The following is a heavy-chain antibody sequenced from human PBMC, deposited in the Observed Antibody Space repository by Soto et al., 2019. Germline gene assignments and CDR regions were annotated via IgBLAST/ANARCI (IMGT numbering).Heavy chain of an antibody. V-gene: IGHV1-46*01. CDR2: INPRDGKT. Sequence: QVQLVQSGPEVKKPGAPVKIACKASGYPFTSQYIHWVRHAPGQGFKWMGIINPRDGKTTYAQNYQGTTTTTTDTSTSTLYLEPTSLTSDDTAVYYCGIVGQVLAETFDSWGQGTLITVSS. CDR1: GYPFTSQY. J-gene: IGHJ4*02. D-gene: IGHD3-3*01. CDR3: GIVGQVLAETFDS.